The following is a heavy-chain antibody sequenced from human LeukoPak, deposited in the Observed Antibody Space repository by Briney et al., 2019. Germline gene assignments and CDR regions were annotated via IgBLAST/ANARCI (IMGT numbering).Heavy chain of an antibody. CDR1: GGSFSGYY. D-gene: IGHD3-3*01. CDR3: ARTGITIFGDYTDY. V-gene: IGHV4-34*01. J-gene: IGHJ4*02. CDR2: INHSGST. Sequence: PSETLSLTCAVYGGSFSGYYWSWIRQPPGKGLEWIGEINHSGSTNYNPSLKSRVTISVDTSKNQFSLKLSSVTAADTTVYYCARTGITIFGDYTDYWGQGTLVTVSS.